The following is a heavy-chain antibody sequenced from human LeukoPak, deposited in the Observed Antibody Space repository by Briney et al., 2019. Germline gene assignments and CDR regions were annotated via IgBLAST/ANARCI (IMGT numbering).Heavy chain of an antibody. D-gene: IGHD1-26*01. CDR2: IKQDGSEK. V-gene: IGHV3-7*03. CDR3: AKDASLGGSYLSWFDP. CDR1: GFTFSSYW. Sequence: PGGSLRLSCAASGFTFSSYWMSWVRQAPGKGLEWVANIKQDGSEKYYVDSVKGRFTISRDNAKNSLYLQMNSLRAEDTALYYCAKDASLGGSYLSWFDPWGQGTLVTVSS. J-gene: IGHJ5*02.